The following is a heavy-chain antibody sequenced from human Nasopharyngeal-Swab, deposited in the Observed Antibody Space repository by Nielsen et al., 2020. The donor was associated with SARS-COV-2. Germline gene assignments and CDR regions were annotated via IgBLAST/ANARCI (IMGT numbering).Heavy chain of an antibody. V-gene: IGHV3-23*01. CDR1: GFTFSSHA. D-gene: IGHD4-17*01. CDR3: AKVGNDYGDYWFDP. CDR2: LSGSGGNT. J-gene: IGHJ5*02. Sequence: GGSLRLSCAASGFTFSSHAMSWVRQAPGKGLEWVSALSGSGGNTYYADAVKGRFTISRDNSKNTLYLQMNSLRAEDTAVYYCAKVGNDYGDYWFDPWGQGTLVTVSS.